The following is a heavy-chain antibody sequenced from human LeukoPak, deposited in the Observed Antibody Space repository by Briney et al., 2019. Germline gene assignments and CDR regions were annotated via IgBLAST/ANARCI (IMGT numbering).Heavy chain of an antibody. CDR1: GYTFTGYY. D-gene: IGHD3-3*01. V-gene: IGHV1-2*06. CDR2: INPNSGGT. Sequence: GASVKVSCKASGYTFTGYYMHWVRQAPGQGLECMGRINPNSGGTNYAQKFQGRVTMTRDTSISTAYMELSRLRSDDTAVYYCARGRTIFGVVINHAFDIWGQGTMVTVSS. CDR3: ARGRTIFGVVINHAFDI. J-gene: IGHJ3*02.